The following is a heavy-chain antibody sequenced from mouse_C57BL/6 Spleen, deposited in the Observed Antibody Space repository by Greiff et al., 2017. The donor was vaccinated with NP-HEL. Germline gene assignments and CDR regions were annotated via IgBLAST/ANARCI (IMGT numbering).Heavy chain of an antibody. V-gene: IGHV1-18*01. J-gene: IGHJ1*03. CDR3: ARETTVVATRYFDV. D-gene: IGHD1-1*01. Sequence: DVQLQESGPELVKPGASVKIPCKASGYTFTDYNMDWVKQSHGKSLEWIGDINPNNGGTIYNQKFKGKATLTVDKSSSTAYMELRSLTSEDTAVYYCARETTVVATRYFDVWGTGTTVTVSS. CDR1: GYTFTDYN. CDR2: INPNNGGT.